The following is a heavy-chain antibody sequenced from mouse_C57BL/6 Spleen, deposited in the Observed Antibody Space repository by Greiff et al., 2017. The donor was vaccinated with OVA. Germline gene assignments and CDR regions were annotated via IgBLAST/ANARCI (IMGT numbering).Heavy chain of an antibody. D-gene: IGHD4-1*01. CDR1: GYTFTSYW. J-gene: IGHJ4*01. CDR2: INPSSGYT. V-gene: IGHV1-7*01. CDR3: ARWDLTMDY. Sequence: QVQLQQSGAELAKPGASVKLSCKASGYTFTSYWMHWVKQRPGQGLEWIGYINPSSGYTKSNQKFKDKATLTEDKSSSTAYMQLSSLTYEDSAVYYCARWDLTMDYWGQGTSVTVSS.